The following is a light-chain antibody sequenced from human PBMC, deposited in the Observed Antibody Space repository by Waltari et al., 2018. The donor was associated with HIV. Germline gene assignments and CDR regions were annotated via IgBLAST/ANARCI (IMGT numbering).Light chain of an antibody. CDR2: QDR. Sequence: SYELTQPPSVSVSPGQTASITCSGEKLGEKYACWYQQKPGQSPVVVIYQDRKRPSGIPERISGSNSGNTATLTLNGTQAMDEADYYCQAWDSSTVIFGGGTRLTVL. CDR1: KLGEKY. J-gene: IGLJ2*01. V-gene: IGLV3-1*01. CDR3: QAWDSSTVI.